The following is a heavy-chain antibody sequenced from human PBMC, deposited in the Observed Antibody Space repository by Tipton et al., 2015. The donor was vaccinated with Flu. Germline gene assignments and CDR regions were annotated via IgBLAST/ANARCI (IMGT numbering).Heavy chain of an antibody. D-gene: IGHD1-1*01. Sequence: LRLSCTVSGGSISTYYWSWIWQPAGKGLEWIGRIYTSGSTNYNPSLKSRVTMSVDTSKNQFSLRLSSVTAADTAVYYCARGAGGPATAYDCWGQGTLVTVSS. CDR3: ARGAGGPATAYDC. CDR2: IYTSGST. V-gene: IGHV4-4*07. J-gene: IGHJ4*02. CDR1: GGSISTYY.